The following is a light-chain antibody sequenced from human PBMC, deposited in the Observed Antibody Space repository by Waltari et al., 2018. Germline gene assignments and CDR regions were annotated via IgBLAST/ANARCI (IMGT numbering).Light chain of an antibody. CDR1: QRVSRT. Sequence: EIVLTQSPGTLSLSPGKRATLSCRASQRVSRTLAWYQQKPGQAPRLLIYDASSRATGIPDRFSGSGSGTDFSLTITRLEPEDFAVYYCQHYVSLPVTFGQGTKVEIK. CDR2: DAS. CDR3: QHYVSLPVT. J-gene: IGKJ1*01. V-gene: IGKV3-20*01.